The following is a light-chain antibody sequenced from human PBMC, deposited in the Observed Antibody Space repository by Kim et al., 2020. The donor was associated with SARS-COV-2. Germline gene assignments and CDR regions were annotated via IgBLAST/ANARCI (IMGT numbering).Light chain of an antibody. CDR1: QSVSSN. CDR2: GAS. CDR3: HQYNNWPYT. Sequence: EIVMTQSPATLSVSPGERATLSCRASQSVSSNLAWYHQKPGQAPRLLIYGASTRATGIPARFSGTGSGTEFTLTISSLQSGDFAVYYCHQYNNWPYTFGQGTRLEL. J-gene: IGKJ2*01. V-gene: IGKV3-15*01.